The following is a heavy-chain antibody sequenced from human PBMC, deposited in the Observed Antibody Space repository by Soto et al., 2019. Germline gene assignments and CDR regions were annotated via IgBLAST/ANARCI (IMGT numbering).Heavy chain of an antibody. CDR1: GYSISTGFN. Sequence: SETLSLTCAVSGYSISTGFNLAWIRQPPGKGLEWIGSIYHSGSTYYNQSLKSRVTISSDASKNQISLKLSSVTAADTALYYCARDCGTHFYLLDSWGQRTFVLVSS. CDR2: IYHSGST. D-gene: IGHD6-25*01. V-gene: IGHV4-38-2*02. J-gene: IGHJ4*02. CDR3: ARDCGTHFYLLDS.